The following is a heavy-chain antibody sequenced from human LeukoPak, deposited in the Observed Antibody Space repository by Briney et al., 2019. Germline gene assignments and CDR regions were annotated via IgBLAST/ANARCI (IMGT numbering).Heavy chain of an antibody. CDR1: GGSISSSSYY. CDR2: IYYSGST. CDR3: ARGIVWETFFDY. J-gene: IGHJ4*02. V-gene: IGHV4-39*07. D-gene: IGHD1-26*01. Sequence: KPSETLSLTCTVSGGSISSSSYYWDWIRQPPGKGLEWIGSIYYSGSTYYNPSLKGRVTISVDTSKNQFSLKLSSVTAADTAVYYCARGIVWETFFDYWGQGTLVTVSS.